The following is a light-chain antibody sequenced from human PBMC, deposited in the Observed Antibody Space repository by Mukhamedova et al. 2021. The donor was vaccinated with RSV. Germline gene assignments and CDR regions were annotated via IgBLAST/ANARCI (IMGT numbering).Light chain of an antibody. CDR2: QDT. CDR3: CSYAGSSTLL. Sequence: GKAPKLIISQDTKRPSGVSDRFSGSKSGNTASLTISGLQAEDEANYYCCSYAGSSTLLFGGGTKLTVL. J-gene: IGLJ2*01. V-gene: IGLV2-23*01.